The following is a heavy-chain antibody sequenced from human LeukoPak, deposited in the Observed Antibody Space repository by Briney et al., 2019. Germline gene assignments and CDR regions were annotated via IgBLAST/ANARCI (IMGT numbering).Heavy chain of an antibody. D-gene: IGHD3-10*01. Sequence: ASVKVSCKASGYTFTSYGISWVRQAPGQGLEWMGWISAYNGNTNYAQKLQGRVTMTTDTSTSTAHMELSRLTSDDTAVYYCALLWFGELWTKDYWGQGTLVTVSS. J-gene: IGHJ4*02. CDR2: ISAYNGNT. CDR1: GYTFTSYG. V-gene: IGHV1-18*01. CDR3: ALLWFGELWTKDY.